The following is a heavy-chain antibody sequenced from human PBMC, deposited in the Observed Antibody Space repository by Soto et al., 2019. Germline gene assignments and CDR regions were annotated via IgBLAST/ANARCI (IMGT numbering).Heavy chain of an antibody. CDR3: ATAGGQPRYY. CDR2: IYHSGST. Sequence: QVQLQESGSGLVKPSQTLSLTCAVSGGSISSGGYSWSWIRQPPGKGLEWIGYIYHSGSTYYNPSLKRRVTITVSRSKNQFSLKLSSVTAADAAVYYCATAGGQPRYYWGQGTLVTVSS. V-gene: IGHV4-30-2*01. CDR1: GGSISSGGYS. D-gene: IGHD2-21*02. J-gene: IGHJ4*02.